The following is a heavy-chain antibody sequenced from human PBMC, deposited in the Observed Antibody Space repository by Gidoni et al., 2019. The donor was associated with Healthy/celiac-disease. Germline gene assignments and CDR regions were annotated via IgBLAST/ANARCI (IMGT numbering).Heavy chain of an antibody. CDR3: ARDRKMTTVTSGHY. D-gene: IGHD4-17*01. Sequence: QVHLGESGGAVVQPGGSLRLSGAAAGFTFSSYGMHWVRQAPGKGLEWVAVIWYDGSNKYYADSVKGRFTISGDNSKNTLYLQRNSLRAEDTAVYYCARDRKMTTVTSGHYWGQGTLVTVSS. V-gene: IGHV3-33*01. CDR2: IWYDGSNK. J-gene: IGHJ4*02. CDR1: GFTFSSYG.